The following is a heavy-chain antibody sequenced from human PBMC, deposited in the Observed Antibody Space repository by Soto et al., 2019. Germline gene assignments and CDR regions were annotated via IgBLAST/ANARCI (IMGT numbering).Heavy chain of an antibody. D-gene: IGHD2-15*01. V-gene: IGHV3-33*01. CDR1: GFTFSNNG. J-gene: IGHJ6*02. Sequence: QVQLVESGGGVVQPGRSLRLCCAASGFTFSNNGMHWVRQAPGKGLEWVAVIWYDGINKYYADSVKGRFIISRDNSKNTVYLQMNSLRAEDTAVYYCARDRVQMVDGLDVWGQGTTVTVSS. CDR3: ARDRVQMVDGLDV. CDR2: IWYDGINK.